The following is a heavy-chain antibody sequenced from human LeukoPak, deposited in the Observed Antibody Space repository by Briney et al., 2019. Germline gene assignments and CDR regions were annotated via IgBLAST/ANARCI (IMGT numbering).Heavy chain of an antibody. D-gene: IGHD1-7*01. J-gene: IGHJ4*02. CDR2: TYYRSKWYN. CDR3: ARVRLNNWNYLDY. Sequence: SQTLSLTCAISGDSVSRTDAGWNWIRQSPSRGLEWLGRTYYRSKWYNDYAVSVKSRITINPDTSKNQFSLQLNSVTPEDTAVYYCARVRLNNWNYLDYWGQGTLVTVSS. V-gene: IGHV6-1*01. CDR1: GDSVSRTDAG.